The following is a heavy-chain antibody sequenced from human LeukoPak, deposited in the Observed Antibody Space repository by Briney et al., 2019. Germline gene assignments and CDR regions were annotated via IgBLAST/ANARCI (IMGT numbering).Heavy chain of an antibody. J-gene: IGHJ4*02. V-gene: IGHV3-21*01. CDR1: GFTFSSYS. CDR2: ISSSSSYI. D-gene: IGHD3-9*01. Sequence: PGGSLRLSCAASGFTFSSYSMNRVRQAPGKGLEWVSSISSSSSYIYYADSVKGRFTISRDNAKNSLYLQMNSLRAEDTAVYYCARGVRDFDWLFDYWGQGTLVTVSS. CDR3: ARGVRDFDWLFDY.